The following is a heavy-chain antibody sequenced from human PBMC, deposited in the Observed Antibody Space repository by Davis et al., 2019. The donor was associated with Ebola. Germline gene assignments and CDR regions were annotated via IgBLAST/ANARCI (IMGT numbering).Heavy chain of an antibody. D-gene: IGHD6-19*01. J-gene: IGHJ4*02. CDR2: IYPSDSDT. V-gene: IGHV5-51*01. CDR3: ATEAGVAGTVE. Sequence: GESLKISCKASGYSFTRYSIGWVRQLPGTGLEWIGIIYPSDSDTRYSPSFQGQVTISADRSISTAYLQWSSLKASDTAMYYCATEAGVAGTVEWGQGTLVTVSS. CDR1: GYSFTRYS.